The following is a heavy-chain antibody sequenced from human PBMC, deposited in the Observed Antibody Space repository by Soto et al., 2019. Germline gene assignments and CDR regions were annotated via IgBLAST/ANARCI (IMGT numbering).Heavy chain of an antibody. CDR2: IYYSGST. CDR3: ARSRYCGGDCSNRYFDY. Sequence: SETLSLTCTVSGGSISSGDYYWSWIRQPPGKGLEWIGYIYYSGSTYYNPSLKSRVTISVDTSKNQFSLKLSSVTAADTAVYYCARSRYCGGDCSNRYFDYWGQGTLVTVSS. CDR1: GGSISSGDYY. D-gene: IGHD2-21*02. J-gene: IGHJ4*02. V-gene: IGHV4-30-4*01.